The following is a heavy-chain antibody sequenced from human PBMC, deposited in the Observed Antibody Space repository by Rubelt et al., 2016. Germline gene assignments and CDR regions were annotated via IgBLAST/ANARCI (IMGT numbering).Heavy chain of an antibody. Sequence: QVQLVQSGAEVKKPGASVKVSCKASGYTFTSYGISWVRQAPGQGLEWMGWISAYNGNSNYEQKLQGRVTMTTDTATSTAYMERRGLRSDDTAVYYCARDLPPFRRYNWNFPLDYWGQGTLVTVSS. CDR3: ARDLPPFRRYNWNFPLDY. CDR1: GYTFTSYG. V-gene: IGHV1-18*01. CDR2: ISAYNGNS. J-gene: IGHJ4*02. D-gene: IGHD1-7*01.